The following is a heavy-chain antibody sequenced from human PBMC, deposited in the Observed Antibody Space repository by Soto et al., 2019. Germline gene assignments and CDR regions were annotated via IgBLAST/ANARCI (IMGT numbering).Heavy chain of an antibody. CDR1: GFTFTSYA. D-gene: IGHD6-25*01. CDR3: AKGSASGSPYYFDC. CDR2: ISGSGGST. Sequence: GGSLILSCASSGFTFTSYAMSWVRQAPGRGLEGISAISGSGGSTYHADSVKGRFTISRDNSKNTLYLQMSSLRAEDSAIYYCAKGSASGSPYYFDCWGQGTLVTVSS. J-gene: IGHJ4*02. V-gene: IGHV3-23*01.